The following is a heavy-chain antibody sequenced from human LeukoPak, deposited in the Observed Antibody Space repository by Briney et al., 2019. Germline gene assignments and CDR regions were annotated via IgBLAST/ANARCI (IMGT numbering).Heavy chain of an antibody. CDR3: ARDHEYYYGSGSYYPGGCDY. CDR1: GYTLTELS. V-gene: IGHV1-24*01. Sequence: ASVKVSCKVSGYTLTELSMHWVRQAPGKGLEWMGGFDPEDGETIYAQKFQGRVTMTRDTSTSTVYMELSSLRSEDTAVYYCARDHEYYYGSGSYYPGGCDYWGQGTLVTVSS. D-gene: IGHD3-10*01. J-gene: IGHJ4*02. CDR2: FDPEDGET.